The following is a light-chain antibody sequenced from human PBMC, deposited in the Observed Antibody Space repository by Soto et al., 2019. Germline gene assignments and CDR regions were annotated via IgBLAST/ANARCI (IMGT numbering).Light chain of an antibody. CDR1: SSNIGAGYD. J-gene: IGLJ1*01. CDR2: GNT. V-gene: IGLV1-40*01. CDR3: QSHDSSLHASV. Sequence: YVLTQPPSVSGDPGQRVTISCTGSSSNIGAGYDVHWYLQLPGTAPKLLIYGNTNRPSGVPDRFSGSKSGSSASLAITGLQAEDEADYYCQSHDSSLHASVFGTGTKVTVL.